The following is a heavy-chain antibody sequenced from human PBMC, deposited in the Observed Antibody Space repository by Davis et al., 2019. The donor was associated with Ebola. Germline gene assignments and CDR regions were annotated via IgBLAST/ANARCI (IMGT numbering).Heavy chain of an antibody. J-gene: IGHJ6*02. D-gene: IGHD2-15*01. CDR2: ISWNSGSI. Sequence: SLKISCAASGFTFDDYAMHWVRQAPGKGLEWVSGISWNSGSIGYADSVKGRFTISRDNAKNSLYLQMSSLRSEDTAVYYCARDPLSVAANSFGMDVWGQGTTVTVSS. V-gene: IGHV3-9*01. CDR3: ARDPLSVAANSFGMDV. CDR1: GFTFDDYA.